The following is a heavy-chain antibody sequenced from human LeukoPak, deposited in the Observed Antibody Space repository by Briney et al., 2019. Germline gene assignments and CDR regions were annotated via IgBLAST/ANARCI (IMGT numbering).Heavy chain of an antibody. J-gene: IGHJ4*02. CDR3: TKLKGWYGDGYFDS. V-gene: IGHV3-23*01. CDR2: ISGNGGST. D-gene: IGHD6-19*01. CDR1: GFTFTIYA. Sequence: PGRSLRLSCAASGFTFTIYAMSWVRQTPGKGLECVSAISGNGGSTYYADSVKGRFTISRDNSKNTLYLQMNSLRPDDTAVYYCTKLKGWYGDGYFDSWGPGTLVTVSS.